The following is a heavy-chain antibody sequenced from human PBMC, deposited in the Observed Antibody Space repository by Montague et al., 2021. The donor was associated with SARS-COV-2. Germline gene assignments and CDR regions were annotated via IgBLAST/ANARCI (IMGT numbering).Heavy chain of an antibody. V-gene: IGHV3-21*01. CDR1: GFTFSSYS. CDR2: ISSSSSYI. D-gene: IGHD6-13*01. J-gene: IGHJ6*02. Sequence: SLRLSCAASGFTFSSYSMNWVRQAPGKGLDWVSSISSSSSYIYYADSVKGRFTISRDNAKSSLYLQMNSLRAEDTAVYYCARDQQLVLGYYYGMDVWGQGTTVTVSS. CDR3: ARDQQLVLGYYYGMDV.